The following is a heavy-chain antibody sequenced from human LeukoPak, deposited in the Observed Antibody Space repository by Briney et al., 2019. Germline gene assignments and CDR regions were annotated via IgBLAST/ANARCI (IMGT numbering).Heavy chain of an antibody. J-gene: IGHJ4*02. CDR3: ARAPWGRSDFWSGHPYYFDY. Sequence: SETLSLTCTVSGGSISNSYWTWIRQPAGKGLEWIGRIYTSGSTNYNPSLQSRVTMSVDTSKNQFSLKLTSVTAADTAVYYCARAPWGRSDFWSGHPYYFDYWGQGTLVTVSS. CDR2: IYTSGST. V-gene: IGHV4-4*07. CDR1: GGSISNSY. D-gene: IGHD3-3*01.